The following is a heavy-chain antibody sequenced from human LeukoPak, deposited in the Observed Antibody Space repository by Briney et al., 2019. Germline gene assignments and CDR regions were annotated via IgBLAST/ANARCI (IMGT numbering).Heavy chain of an antibody. CDR2: INTGNGNT. Sequence: ASVKVSCKASGYTFTSYVMHWVRQAPGQRLEWMGWINTGNGNTKYSQKFQGRVTITRATSASTAYMELSNLRSEDTAVYYCARGAPIRVAVAATFDPWGQGTQVTVPS. J-gene: IGHJ5*02. V-gene: IGHV1-3*04. CDR1: GYTFTSYV. CDR3: ARGAPIRVAVAATFDP. D-gene: IGHD6-19*01.